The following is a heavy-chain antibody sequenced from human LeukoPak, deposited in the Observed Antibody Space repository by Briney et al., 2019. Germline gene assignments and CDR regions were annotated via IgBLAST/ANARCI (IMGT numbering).Heavy chain of an antibody. V-gene: IGHV4-30-2*01. J-gene: IGHJ4*02. CDR3: ARVGETGDHY. CDR2: IYHSGST. Sequence: SETLSLTCAVSGGSISSGGYSWSWIRQPPGKGLEWIGYIYHSGSTYYNPSLKSRVTISVDRSKNQFSLKLSSVTAADTAVYYCARVGETGDHYWGQGTLVTVSS. D-gene: IGHD7-27*01. CDR1: GGSISSGGYS.